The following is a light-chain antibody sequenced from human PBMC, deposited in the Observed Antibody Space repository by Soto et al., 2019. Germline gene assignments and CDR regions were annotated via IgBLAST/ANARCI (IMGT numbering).Light chain of an antibody. CDR1: NSDVGHYNY. CDR3: NSYGGSNNLV. CDR2: EVN. Sequence: QSVLIQPPSASGSPGQSVTISCTGTNSDVGHYNYVSRYQQHPGTAPKLILYEVNKRPSGVPDRFSGSKSGNTASLTVSGLQVEDEADYYCNSYGGSNNLVFGGGTKLTVL. J-gene: IGLJ3*02. V-gene: IGLV2-8*01.